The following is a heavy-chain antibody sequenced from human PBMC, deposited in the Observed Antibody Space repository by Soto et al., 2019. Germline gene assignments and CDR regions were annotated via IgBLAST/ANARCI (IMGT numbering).Heavy chain of an antibody. J-gene: IGHJ3*02. CDR3: AADTYYYDSSWYAFDI. Sequence: VKVSCKASGFTFTSSAVQWVRQARGQCLEWIGWIVVGSGNTNYAQKFQERVTITRDMSTSTAYMELSSLRSEDTAVYYCAADTYYYDSSWYAFDIWGQGTMVTVSS. CDR2: IVVGSGNT. CDR1: GFTFTSSA. D-gene: IGHD3-22*01. V-gene: IGHV1-58*01.